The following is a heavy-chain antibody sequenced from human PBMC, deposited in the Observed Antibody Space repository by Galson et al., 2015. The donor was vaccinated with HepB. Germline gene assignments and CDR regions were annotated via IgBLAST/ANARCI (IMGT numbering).Heavy chain of an antibody. CDR2: INSDGSTT. D-gene: IGHD4-23*01. V-gene: IGHV3-74*01. J-gene: IGHJ4*02. Sequence: EWVSRINSDGSTTGYADSVKGRFTISRDNAKNTLYLQMNSLRVEDTAMYYCTSTMVTQFDYWGQGALVTVSS. CDR3: TSTMVTQFDY.